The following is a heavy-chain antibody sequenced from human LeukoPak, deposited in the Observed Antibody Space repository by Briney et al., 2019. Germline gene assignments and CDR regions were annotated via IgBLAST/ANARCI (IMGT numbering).Heavy chain of an antibody. Sequence: SETLSLTCPVPGDSVSHYYWSWIRLPPGKRLEWIGCVHPTGSVHRNPSLESRVSISVDTSKSQFSLKLTSVTAADTAVYYCARGTDEKKMAYWGQGTLVTVSS. CDR3: ARGTDEKKMAY. CDR2: VHPTGSV. J-gene: IGHJ4*02. CDR1: GDSVSHYY. V-gene: IGHV4-59*02. D-gene: IGHD2-2*01.